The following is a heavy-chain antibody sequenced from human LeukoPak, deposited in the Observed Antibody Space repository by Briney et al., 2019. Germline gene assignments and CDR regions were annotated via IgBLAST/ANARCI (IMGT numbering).Heavy chain of an antibody. CDR2: SIPIFGAT. CDR1: GGTFSNYA. J-gene: IGHJ6*03. D-gene: IGHD5-24*01. V-gene: IGHV1-69*05. CDR3: ARGRWLQLYYMDV. Sequence: SVTVSCKSSGGTFSNYAISWVRQGPGQGLEWMGGSIPIFGATKCAQKFQGRVTIATDESTSTAYMELSSLRSEDTAVYYCARGRWLQLYYMDVWGKGTTVTVSS.